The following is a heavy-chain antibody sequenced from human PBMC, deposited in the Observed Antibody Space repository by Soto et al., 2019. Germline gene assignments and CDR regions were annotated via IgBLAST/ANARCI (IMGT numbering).Heavy chain of an antibody. CDR1: GGSFNGYY. J-gene: IGHJ6*03. V-gene: IGHV4-34*01. D-gene: IGHD4-17*01. CDR3: AKTTNDYGDYGYYYYYMDV. Sequence: PSETLSLTCAVYGGSFNGYYWSWIRQPPGKGLEWIGDIYHSGSTNYNPSLKSRVTISVDTSKNQFSLKLSSVTAADTAVYYCAKTTNDYGDYGYYYYYMDVWGKGTTVTVSS. CDR2: IYHSGST.